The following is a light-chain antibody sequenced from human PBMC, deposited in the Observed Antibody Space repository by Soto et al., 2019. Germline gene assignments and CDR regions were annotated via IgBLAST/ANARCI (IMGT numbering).Light chain of an antibody. CDR2: GAS. J-gene: IGKJ2*01. V-gene: IGKV3-20*01. CDR1: QSISNS. CDR3: QQYGSSPYT. Sequence: EIVLTQSPATLSLSPGERATLSCRASQSISNSLAWYQQKPGQAPRLLIYGASNRPTGTPARFSGSESGTDFTLTISSLEPEDSAVYYCQQYGSSPYTFGQGTKLEIK.